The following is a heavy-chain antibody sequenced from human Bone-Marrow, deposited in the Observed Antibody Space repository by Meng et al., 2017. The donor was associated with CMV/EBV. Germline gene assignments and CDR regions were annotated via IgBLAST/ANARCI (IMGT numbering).Heavy chain of an antibody. V-gene: IGHV5-51*01. J-gene: IGHJ4*02. CDR1: GYSFTSYW. CDR2: IYPGYSDT. CDR3: ARSDTAMVPFDY. Sequence: KVSCKGSGYSFTSYWIGWVRQMPGKGLEWMGIIYPGYSDTRYSPSFQGQVTISADKSIRTAYLQRSSLKASDTARHYFARSDTAMVPFDYWGQGTLVTFSS. D-gene: IGHD5-18*01.